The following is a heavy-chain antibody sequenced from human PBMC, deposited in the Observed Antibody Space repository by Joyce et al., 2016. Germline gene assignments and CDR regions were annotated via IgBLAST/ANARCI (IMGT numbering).Heavy chain of an antibody. CDR1: GFTFSNYG. V-gene: IGHV3-30*03. D-gene: IGHD3-9*01. CDR2: ISYDGSNK. J-gene: IGHJ4*02. Sequence: QGQLVESGGGVVQPGRSLRLFCAASGFTFSNYGMHWVRQAPGKGLEWVAVISYDGSNKNYGDSVKGRFTSTRDKSKNTLYLQMNSLRTEETAVYFCAGGILTGYFDYWGQGTLVSVSS. CDR3: AGGILTGYFDY.